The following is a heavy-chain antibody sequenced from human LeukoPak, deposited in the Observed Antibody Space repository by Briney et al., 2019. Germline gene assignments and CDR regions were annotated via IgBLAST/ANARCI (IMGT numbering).Heavy chain of an antibody. CDR1: GFTFSGYN. D-gene: IGHD3-3*01. CDR2: ISSSSSII. Sequence: GGSLRLSCAAFGFTFSGYNMNWVRQAPGKGLEWVSYISSSSSIIYYADSVKGRFTISRDNGKSSLYLQMNSLRAEDTAVYYCAKSGRYYYYGMDVWGQGTTVTVSS. J-gene: IGHJ6*02. CDR3: AKSGRYYYYGMDV. V-gene: IGHV3-48*01.